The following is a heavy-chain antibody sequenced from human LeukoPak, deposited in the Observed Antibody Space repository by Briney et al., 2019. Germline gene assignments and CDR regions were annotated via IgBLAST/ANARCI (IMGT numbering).Heavy chain of an antibody. CDR1: GYTFTGYY. V-gene: IGHV1-24*01. CDR3: FKADDGIRYFDWSYYFDY. D-gene: IGHD3-9*01. CDR2: FDPEDGET. J-gene: IGHJ4*02. Sequence: ASVKVSCKASGYTFTGYYMHWVRQAPGKGLEWKGGFDPEDGETIYAQKFQGRVTMTEDTSTDTAYMELSSLRSDDTAVYYFFKADDGIRYFDWSYYFDYWGQGTLVTVSS.